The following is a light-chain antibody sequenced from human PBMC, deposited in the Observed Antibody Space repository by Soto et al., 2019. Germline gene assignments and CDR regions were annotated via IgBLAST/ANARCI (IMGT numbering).Light chain of an antibody. J-gene: IGKJ3*01. CDR3: QQYNNSPFT. CDR2: GAS. V-gene: IGKV3-15*01. Sequence: EIVMTQSPATLSVSPGERATLSCRASQSVSSNLAWYQQKPGQAPRLLIYGASTRATGIPARFSGSGSGTEFPLTISSLQSEDFPLYYCQQYNNSPFTFGPGAKVDIK. CDR1: QSVSSN.